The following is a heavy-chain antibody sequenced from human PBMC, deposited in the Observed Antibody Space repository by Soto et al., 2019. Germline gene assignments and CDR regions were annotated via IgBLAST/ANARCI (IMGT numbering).Heavy chain of an antibody. J-gene: IGHJ4*02. Sequence: ASVKVSCKASGYTFTSYAMHWVRQAPGQRLEWMGWINAGNGNTKYSQKFQGRVTITRDTSASTAYMELSSLRSEDTAVYYCARDPQNLWFGELQASGFDSWGQGTLVTVSS. D-gene: IGHD3-10*01. V-gene: IGHV1-3*01. CDR2: INAGNGNT. CDR3: ARDPQNLWFGELQASGFDS. CDR1: GYTFTSYA.